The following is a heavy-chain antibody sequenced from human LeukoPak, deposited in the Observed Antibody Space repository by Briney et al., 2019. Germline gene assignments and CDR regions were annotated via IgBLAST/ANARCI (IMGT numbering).Heavy chain of an antibody. J-gene: IGHJ5*02. CDR2: INPNSGST. CDR1: GYTFTGYY. CDR3: ASGECSGTSCYWRGKWFDP. V-gene: IGHV1-2*02. D-gene: IGHD2-2*01. Sequence: ASVKVSCKASGYTFTGYYMHWVRQAPGQGLEWMGWINPNSGSTNYAQKFQGRVTMARDTSISTAYMELSRLRSDDKAVYYCASGECSGTSCYWRGKWFDPWGQGTLVTVSS.